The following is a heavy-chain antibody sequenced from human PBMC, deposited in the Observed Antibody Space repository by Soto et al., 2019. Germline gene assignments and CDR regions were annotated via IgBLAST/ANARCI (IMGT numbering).Heavy chain of an antibody. CDR1: GFTFSSYG. CDR3: GNVSTYYYDSTFDY. V-gene: IGHV3-30*18. J-gene: IGHJ4*02. D-gene: IGHD3-22*01. CDR2: ISYDGNYK. Sequence: QVQLVESGGGVVQPGRSLRLSCAASGFTFSSYGMHWVRQAPGKGLEWVAIISYDGNYKHHADSVKGRFTISRDNSKNTLYLQMNSLRGENAAVYYCGNVSTYYYDSTFDYWGQGTLVTVSS.